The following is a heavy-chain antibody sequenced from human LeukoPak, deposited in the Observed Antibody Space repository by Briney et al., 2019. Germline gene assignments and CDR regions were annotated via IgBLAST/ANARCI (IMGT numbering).Heavy chain of an antibody. CDR2: ISWNSGSI. Sequence: PGGSLRLSCAASGFTFSSLWMGWVRQAPGKGLEWVSGISWNSGSIGYADSVKGRFTISRDNAKNSLYLQMNSLRAEDTALYYCAKALWSLEWLVPFDYWGQGTLVTVSS. D-gene: IGHD6-19*01. J-gene: IGHJ4*02. V-gene: IGHV3-9*01. CDR3: AKALWSLEWLVPFDY. CDR1: GFTFSSLW.